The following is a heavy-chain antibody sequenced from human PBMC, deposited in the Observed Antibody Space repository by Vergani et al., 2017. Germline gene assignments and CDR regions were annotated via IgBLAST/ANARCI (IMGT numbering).Heavy chain of an antibody. CDR2: IDRNYGVK. D-gene: IGHD3-16*01. V-gene: IGHV3-9*01. Sequence: VEAGGGLVQPGGSLRLSCTALGFTFQAFAFHWVRQVSGRGLEWVSGIDRNYGVKNGNSFEGRFSSSRDNAKKAVFLQMNNLRHEDTALYFCVKDNDYDADGPFDLWGRGTLVTVSS. CDR3: VKDNDYDADGPFDL. CDR1: GFTFQAFA. J-gene: IGHJ2*01.